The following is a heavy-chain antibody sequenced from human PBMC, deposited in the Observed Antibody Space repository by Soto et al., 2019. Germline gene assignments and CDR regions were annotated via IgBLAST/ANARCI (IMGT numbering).Heavy chain of an antibody. D-gene: IGHD2-2*01. CDR3: AKVPRLNIVVVPAALNWFDP. CDR1: GFTFSSYA. V-gene: IGHV3-23*01. J-gene: IGHJ5*02. Sequence: GGSLRLSCAASGFTFSSYAMSWVRQAPGKGLEWVSAIGGSGGSTYYADSVKGRFTISRDNSKNTLYLQMNRLRAEDTAVYYCAKVPRLNIVVVPAALNWFDPWGQGTLVTVSS. CDR2: IGGSGGST.